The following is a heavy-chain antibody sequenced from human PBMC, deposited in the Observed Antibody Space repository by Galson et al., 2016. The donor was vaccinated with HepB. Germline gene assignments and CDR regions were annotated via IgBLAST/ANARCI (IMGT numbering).Heavy chain of an antibody. V-gene: IGHV4-4*02. CDR2: MYHSGYT. CDR3: VRVWGKYFDY. Sequence: SETLSLTCAVSGGSFTNNNWWSWVRQPPGKGLEWIGEMYHSGYTNYNPPLKSRVTMSVDKSKNQFSLRLFAVTAADTAVYHCVRVWGKYFDYWGQGALVTVSS. CDR1: GGSFTNNNW. D-gene: IGHD7-27*01. J-gene: IGHJ4*02.